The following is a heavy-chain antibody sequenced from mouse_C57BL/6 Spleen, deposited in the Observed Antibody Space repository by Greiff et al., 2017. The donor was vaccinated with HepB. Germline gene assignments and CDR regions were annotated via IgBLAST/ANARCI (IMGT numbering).Heavy chain of an antibody. V-gene: IGHV5-17*01. CDR1: GFTFSDYG. J-gene: IGHJ4*01. D-gene: IGHD1-1*01. CDR2: ISGGSSTI. Sequence: EVKVVESGGGLVKPGGSLKLSCAASGFTFSDYGMHWVRQAPEKGLEWVAYISGGSSTIYYADTVKGRFTISRDNAKNTLFLQMTSLRSEDTAMYYCARSVYGSSPYYYAMDYWGQGTSVTVSS. CDR3: ARSVYGSSPYYYAMDY.